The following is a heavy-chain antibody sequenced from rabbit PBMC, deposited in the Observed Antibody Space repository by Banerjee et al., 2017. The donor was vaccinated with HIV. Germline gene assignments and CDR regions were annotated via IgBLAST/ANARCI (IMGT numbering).Heavy chain of an antibody. D-gene: IGHD1-1*01. CDR2: INSNTGNT. V-gene: IGHV1S45*01. CDR1: GFSFSNKYV. Sequence: QEQLEESGGDLVKPEGSLTLTCTASGFSFSNKYVMCWVRQAPGKGLEWIACINSNTGNTVYASWAKGPFTISKTSSTTVTLQMTSLTAADTAAYFCARVAYSSSSGDSHFNLWGQGTLVTVS. J-gene: IGHJ4*01. CDR3: ARVAYSSSSGDSHFNL.